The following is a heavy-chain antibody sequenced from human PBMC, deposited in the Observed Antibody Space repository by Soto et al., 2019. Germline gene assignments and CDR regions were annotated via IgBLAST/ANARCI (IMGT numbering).Heavy chain of an antibody. Sequence: SLRRSCAASGFTFSSYAMHWVRQAPGKGLEWVAVISYDGSNKYYADSVKGRFTISRDNSKNTLYLQMNSLRAEDTAVYYCARVLYYYYYGMDVWGQGPTVTV. CDR3: ARVLYYYYYGMDV. V-gene: IGHV3-30-3*01. CDR1: GFTFSSYA. CDR2: ISYDGSNK. D-gene: IGHD2-15*01. J-gene: IGHJ6*02.